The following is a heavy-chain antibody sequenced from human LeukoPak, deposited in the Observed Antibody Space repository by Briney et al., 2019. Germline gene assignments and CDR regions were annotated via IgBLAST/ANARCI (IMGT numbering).Heavy chain of an antibody. CDR3: ARDYPGAFDI. CDR1: GGSISSYY. CDR2: IYYSGST. J-gene: IGHJ3*02. D-gene: IGHD3-16*02. V-gene: IGHV4-59*01. Sequence: SETLSLTCTVSGGSISSYYWSWIRQPPGKGLEWIGYIYYSGSTNYNPSLKSRVTISVDTSKNQFSLKLSSVTAADTAVYYCARDYPGAFDIWGQGTMVTVSS.